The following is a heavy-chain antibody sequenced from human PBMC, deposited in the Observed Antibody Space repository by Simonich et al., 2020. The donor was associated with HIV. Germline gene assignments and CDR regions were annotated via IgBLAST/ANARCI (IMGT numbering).Heavy chain of an antibody. Sequence: QLQVQESGPGLVKPSETLSLTCAVYGGSFSNFYWSWIRQPPGKGREWIGEINHSGSTNYNPPLKSRVTISVHPSKKQFSLNLNSVTAADTAVYYCARDRPGQLERFSLDYYYYGMDVWGQGTTVTVSS. CDR1: GGSFSNFY. J-gene: IGHJ6*02. CDR3: ARDRPGQLERFSLDYYYYGMDV. CDR2: INHSGST. D-gene: IGHD1-1*01. V-gene: IGHV4-34*10.